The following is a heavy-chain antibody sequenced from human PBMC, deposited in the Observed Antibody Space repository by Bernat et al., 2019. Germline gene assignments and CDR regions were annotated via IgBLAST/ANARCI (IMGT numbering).Heavy chain of an antibody. CDR2: IIPILGIA. D-gene: IGHD3-22*01. V-gene: IGHV1-69*08. J-gene: IGHJ3*02. CDR3: ARERLPYDSSGIGDAFDI. CDR1: GGTFSSYT. Sequence: QVQLVQSGAEVKKPGSSVKVSCKASGGTFSSYTISWVRQAPGHGLEWMGRIIPILGIANYAQKFQGRVTISAGKSTSTAYMELSRLRSEDTAVYYCARERLPYDSSGIGDAFDIWGQGTMVTVSS.